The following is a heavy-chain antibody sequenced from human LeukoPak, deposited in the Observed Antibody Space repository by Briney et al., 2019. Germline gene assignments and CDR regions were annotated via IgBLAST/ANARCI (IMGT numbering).Heavy chain of an antibody. V-gene: IGHV1-18*01. CDR1: GYTFTSYD. CDR2: ISSSNGNT. Sequence: GAPVKVSCKASGYTFTSYDINWVRQAPGQGLEWMGWISSSNGNTNYAQKFQGRVTMTADTSTSTVYMELRSLRSDDTAVYYCASEGLYSSGWYGELDPWGQGTLVTVSS. CDR3: ASEGLYSSGWYGELDP. J-gene: IGHJ5*02. D-gene: IGHD6-19*01.